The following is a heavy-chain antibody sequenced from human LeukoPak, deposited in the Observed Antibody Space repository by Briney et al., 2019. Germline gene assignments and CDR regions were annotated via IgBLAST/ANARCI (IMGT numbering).Heavy chain of an antibody. CDR2: INPNSGGT. CDR1: GYAFTGYY. J-gene: IGHJ3*02. CDR3: ARGRWNDAFDI. Sequence: ASVKVSFKSSGYAFTGYYMHWVRQAPGQGLEWMGWINPNSGGTNYAQKFQGRVTMTRDTSFSTAYMELSRLISDDTAVHYFARGRWNDAFDIWGQGTMVTVSS. V-gene: IGHV1-2*02. D-gene: IGHD4-23*01.